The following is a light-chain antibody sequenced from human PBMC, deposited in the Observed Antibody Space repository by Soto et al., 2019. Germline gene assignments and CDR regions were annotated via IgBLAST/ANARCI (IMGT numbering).Light chain of an antibody. CDR3: SSYTSSTFYV. J-gene: IGLJ1*01. CDR2: EVS. CDR1: SSDVGGYNY. V-gene: IGLV2-14*01. Sequence: VLTQPSSVSGSPGQSITISCTGTSSDVGGYNYVSWYQQHPGKAPKLMIYEVSNRPSGVSNRSSGSKSGNTASLTISGLQAEDEADYYCSSYTSSTFYVFGTGTKVTVL.